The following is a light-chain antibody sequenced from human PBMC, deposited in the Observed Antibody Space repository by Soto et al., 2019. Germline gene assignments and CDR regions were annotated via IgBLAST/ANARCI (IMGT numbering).Light chain of an antibody. Sequence: EIVLTQSPGTLSLSPGERATLTCRASQSVTSSYLAWYQQKPGQAPRLLMYGASSRATGIPDRFSGSGSGTDFTLTLSRLEPEDFAVYYCQQYGSSPVTFGPGTKVDIK. CDR1: QSVTSSY. CDR3: QQYGSSPVT. J-gene: IGKJ3*01. CDR2: GAS. V-gene: IGKV3-20*01.